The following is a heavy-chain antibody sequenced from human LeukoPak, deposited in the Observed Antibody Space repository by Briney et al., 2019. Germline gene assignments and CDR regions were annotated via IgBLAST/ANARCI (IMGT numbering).Heavy chain of an antibody. CDR1: GGSFSGYY. J-gene: IGHJ3*02. CDR3: ARVVGARDAFDI. D-gene: IGHD1-26*01. V-gene: IGHV4-34*01. CDR2: IYYSGST. Sequence: SETLSLTCAVYGGSFSGYYWSWIRQPPGKGLEWIGSIYYSGSTYYNPSLKSRVTISVDTSKNQFSLKLSSVTAADTAVYYCARVVGARDAFDIWGQGTMVTVSS.